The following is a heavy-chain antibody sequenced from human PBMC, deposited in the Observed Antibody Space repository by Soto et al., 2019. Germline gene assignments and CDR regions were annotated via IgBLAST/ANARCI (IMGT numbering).Heavy chain of an antibody. J-gene: IGHJ6*02. D-gene: IGHD5-12*01. Sequence: PGGSLRLSCAASGFTFSSYSMNWVRQAPGKGLERVSSISSRSSYIYYADSVKGRFTISRENAKHSLYLQMNSLRAEDTAVYYFARDRSGGYLHNYYYYYGMDVWGQGTTVTVSS. CDR2: ISSRSSYI. CDR1: GFTFSSYS. V-gene: IGHV3-21*01. CDR3: ARDRSGGYLHNYYYYYGMDV.